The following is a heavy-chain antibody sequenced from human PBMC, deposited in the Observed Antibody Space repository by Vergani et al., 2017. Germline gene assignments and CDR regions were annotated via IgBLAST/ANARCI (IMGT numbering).Heavy chain of an antibody. V-gene: IGHV1-18*01. CDR2: ISAYNGNT. CDR1: GYTFTSYG. D-gene: IGHD3-22*01. J-gene: IGHJ4*02. CDR3: ASEPDYYDSSGYYQLDY. Sequence: QVQLVQSGAEVKKPGASVKVSCKASGYTFTSYGISWVRQAPGQGLEWMGWISAYNGNTNYAQKLQGRVTMTTDTSTSTAYMELRSLRSDDTAVYYCASEPDYYDSSGYYQLDYWGQGTLVTVSS.